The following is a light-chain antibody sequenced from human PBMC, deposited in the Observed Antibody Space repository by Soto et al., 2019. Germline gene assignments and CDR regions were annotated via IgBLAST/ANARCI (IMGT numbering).Light chain of an antibody. CDR3: QQYETFSGT. CDR1: QNISTW. CDR2: DAS. J-gene: IGKJ1*01. V-gene: IGKV1-5*01. Sequence: DIQMTQSPSTLSASVGDRVTITCRASQNISTWLAWFQQKPGKAPNLLIYDASSLQSGVPSRFSGSGSGTQFTLTISSLQPDDFATYYCQQYETFSGTFGPGTKGDIK.